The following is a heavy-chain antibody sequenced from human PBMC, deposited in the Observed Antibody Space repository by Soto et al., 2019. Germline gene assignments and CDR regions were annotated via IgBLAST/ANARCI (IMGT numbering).Heavy chain of an antibody. Sequence: EVQLLESGGGLVQPGGSLRLSCAASGFTFTTYAMSWVRQAPGKGLEWVSAISGSGGSTYYADSVKGRFTISRDNSKNSLYLQMNSLTAEETAVCYCAKPFSRAAGDYWGQGTLVTVSS. V-gene: IGHV3-23*01. CDR2: ISGSGGST. J-gene: IGHJ4*02. CDR1: GFTFTTYA. D-gene: IGHD2-15*01. CDR3: AKPFSRAAGDY.